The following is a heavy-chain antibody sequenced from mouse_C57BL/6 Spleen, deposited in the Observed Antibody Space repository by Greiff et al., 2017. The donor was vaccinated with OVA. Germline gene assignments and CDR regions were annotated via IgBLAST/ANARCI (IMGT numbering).Heavy chain of an antibody. CDR2: IHPNSGST. D-gene: IGHD2-1*01. Sequence: QVQLQQPGAELVKPGASVKLSCTASGYTFTSYWMHWVKQRPGQGLEWIGMIHPNSGSTNYNEKFKGKATLTVDKSTSTDYLQLSSLTSEDSAVYCCARESYGNAYARDYWGQGTSVTVSS. J-gene: IGHJ4*01. CDR3: ARESYGNAYARDY. CDR1: GYTFTSYW. V-gene: IGHV1-64*01.